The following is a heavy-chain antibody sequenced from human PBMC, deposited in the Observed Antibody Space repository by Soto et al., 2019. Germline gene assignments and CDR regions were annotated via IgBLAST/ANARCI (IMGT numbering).Heavy chain of an antibody. CDR3: ARDSGYRTDN. Sequence: SETLSLTCAVSGGSISSSNWWSWVRQPPGKGLEWIGEIYHSGSTNYNPSLKSRVTMSVDKSKNQFSLKLNSVTAADTAIYYCARDSGYRTDNWGRGTLVTVSS. CDR2: IYHSGST. CDR1: GGSISSSNW. V-gene: IGHV4-4*02. D-gene: IGHD3-10*01. J-gene: IGHJ4*02.